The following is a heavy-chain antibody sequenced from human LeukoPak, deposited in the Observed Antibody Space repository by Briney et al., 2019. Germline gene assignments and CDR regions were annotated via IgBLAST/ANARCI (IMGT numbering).Heavy chain of an antibody. CDR3: ASRRTPPRNWFDP. Sequence: SETLSLTCAVYGGSFSGYYWSWIRQPPGKGLEWIGEINHSGSTNYNPSLKSRVTISVDTSKNQFSLKLSSVTAADTAVYYCASRRTPPRNWFDPWGQGTLVTVSS. D-gene: IGHD1-14*01. CDR2: INHSGST. V-gene: IGHV4-34*01. J-gene: IGHJ5*02. CDR1: GGSFSGYY.